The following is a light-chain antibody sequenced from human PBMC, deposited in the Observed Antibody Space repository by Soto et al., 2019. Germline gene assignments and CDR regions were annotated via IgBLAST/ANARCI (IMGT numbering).Light chain of an antibody. V-gene: IGKV1-5*03. CDR3: QQYKSDSSYT. CDR2: KAS. CDR1: ESISSW. Sequence: DIQMTQSPSSLSASVGDRVTITCRASESISSWLAWYQQKPGNAPKLLIYKASTLESGVPSRFSGSGSGTQFTLTISSLQPDDFATYYCQQYKSDSSYTFGQGTKLEI. J-gene: IGKJ2*01.